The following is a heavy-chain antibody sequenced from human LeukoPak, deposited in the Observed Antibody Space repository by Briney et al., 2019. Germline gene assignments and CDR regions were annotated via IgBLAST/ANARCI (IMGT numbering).Heavy chain of an antibody. J-gene: IGHJ4*02. CDR3: ARGGDYGDYLLSFDY. D-gene: IGHD4-17*01. CDR2: ISYDGSNK. V-gene: IGHV3-30-3*01. Sequence: GGSLRLSCAASGFTFSSYAMHWVRQAPGKGLEWVAVISYDGSNKYYADSMKGRFTISRDNSKNTLYLRMNSLRAEDTAVYYCARGGDYGDYLLSFDYWGQGTLVTVSS. CDR1: GFTFSSYA.